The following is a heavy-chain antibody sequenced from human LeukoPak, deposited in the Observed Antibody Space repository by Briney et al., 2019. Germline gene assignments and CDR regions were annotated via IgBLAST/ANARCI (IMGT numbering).Heavy chain of an antibody. CDR1: GFTFSDYC. D-gene: IGHD2-15*01. CDR2: ITSNGSNI. CDR3: ARARGVVVAGRGYWYYYGMDV. Sequence: PGGSLRLSCAASGFTFSDYCMSWVRQAPGKGPEWVSYITSNGSNIYYADSVKGRFTISSDNAKNTLYLQMNSLRAEDTAVYYCARARGVVVAGRGYWYYYGMDVWGQGTTVSVSS. V-gene: IGHV3-11*01. J-gene: IGHJ6*02.